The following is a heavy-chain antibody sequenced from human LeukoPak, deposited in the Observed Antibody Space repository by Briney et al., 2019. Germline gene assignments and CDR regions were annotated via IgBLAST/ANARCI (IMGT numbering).Heavy chain of an antibody. CDR3: TADFWSGLVWFDP. D-gene: IGHD3-3*01. CDR2: IKSKTDGGTT. Sequence: PGGSLRLSCAASGFTFSNAWMSWVRQAPGKGLEWVGRIKSKTDGGTTDYAAPVKGRFTISRDDSKNTLYLQMNSLKTEDTAVYYCTADFWSGLVWFDPWGQGTLVTVSS. CDR1: GFTFSNAW. V-gene: IGHV3-15*01. J-gene: IGHJ5*02.